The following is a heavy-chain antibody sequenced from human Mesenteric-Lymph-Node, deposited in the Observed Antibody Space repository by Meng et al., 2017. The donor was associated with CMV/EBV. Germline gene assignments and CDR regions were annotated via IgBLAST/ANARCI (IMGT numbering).Heavy chain of an antibody. V-gene: IGHV1-69*05. CDR1: GGTFSSYA. CDR3: AREYPGGYGLDV. Sequence: SVKVSCKASGGTFSSYAISWVRRAPGQGLEWMGGIIPIFGTANYAQKFQGRVTITTDESTSTAYMELSSLRSDDTAVYYCAREYPGGYGLDVWGQGTTVTVSS. D-gene: IGHD2-2*01. CDR2: IIPIFGTA. J-gene: IGHJ6*02.